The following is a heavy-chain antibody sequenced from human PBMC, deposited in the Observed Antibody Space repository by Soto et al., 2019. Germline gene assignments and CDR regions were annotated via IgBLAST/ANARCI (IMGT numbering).Heavy chain of an antibody. J-gene: IGHJ4*02. CDR2: IIPIFGTA. D-gene: IGHD3-22*01. CDR3: ARDYYDSSGYYRPAY. CDR1: GGTFSSYA. V-gene: IGHV1-69*12. Sequence: QVQLVQSGAEVKKPGSSVKVSCKASGGTFSSYAISWVRQAPGQGLEWMGGIIPIFGTANYAQKFQGRVTIXXDXSXXTAYMELSSLRSEDTAVYYCARDYYDSSGYYRPAYWGQGTLVTVSS.